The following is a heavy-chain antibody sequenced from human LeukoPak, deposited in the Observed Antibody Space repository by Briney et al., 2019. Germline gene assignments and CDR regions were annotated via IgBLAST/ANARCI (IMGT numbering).Heavy chain of an antibody. CDR2: IYTSGST. D-gene: IGHD2-15*01. CDR3: ARGYCSGGSCYSYYYYNYMDV. Sequence: PSETLSLTCTVSGGSISSGNYFWSWIRQPAGKGLEWIGRIYTSGSTNYNPSLKSRVTISVDTSKNQFSLKLSSVTAADTAVYYCARGYCSGGSCYSYYYYNYMDVWGKGTTVTVSS. J-gene: IGHJ6*03. V-gene: IGHV4-61*02. CDR1: GGSISSGNYF.